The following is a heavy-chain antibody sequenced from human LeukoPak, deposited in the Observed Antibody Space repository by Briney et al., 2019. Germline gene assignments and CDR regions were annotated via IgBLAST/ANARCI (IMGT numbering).Heavy chain of an antibody. CDR2: INPSGGST. D-gene: IGHD3-3*01. Sequence: ASVKVSCKASGYTFTSYYMHWVRQAPGQGLEWMGIINPSGGSTSYAQKFQGRVTMTRDTSTSTVYMELSSLRSEDTAVYYCARERITIFGVVIAPFDYWGQGTLVTVSS. J-gene: IGHJ4*02. V-gene: IGHV1-46*01. CDR1: GYTFTSYY. CDR3: ARERITIFGVVIAPFDY.